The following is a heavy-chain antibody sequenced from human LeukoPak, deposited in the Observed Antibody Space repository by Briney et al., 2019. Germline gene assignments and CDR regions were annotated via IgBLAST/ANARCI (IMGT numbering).Heavy chain of an antibody. V-gene: IGHV4-39*07. Sequence: KPSETLSLTCTVSGGSISSSSYYWGWIRQPPGKGLEWIGSIYYSGSTYYNPSLKSRVTISVDTSKNQFSLKLSSVTAADTAVYYCARDGGVHGDYSFDYWGQGTLVTVSS. CDR2: IYYSGST. CDR3: ARDGGVHGDYSFDY. J-gene: IGHJ4*02. CDR1: GGSISSSSYY. D-gene: IGHD4-17*01.